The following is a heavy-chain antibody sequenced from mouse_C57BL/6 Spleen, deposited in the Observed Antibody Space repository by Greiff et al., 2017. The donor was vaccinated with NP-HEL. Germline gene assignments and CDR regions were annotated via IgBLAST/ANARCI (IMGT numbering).Heavy chain of an antibody. Sequence: QVQLKQPGAELVKPGASVKLSCKASGYTFTSYWMHWVKQRPGQGLEWIGMIHPNSGSTNYNEKFKSKATLTVDKSSSTAYMQLSSLTSEDSAVYYCARRGNYGNHMDYWGQGTSVTVSS. V-gene: IGHV1-64*01. D-gene: IGHD2-1*01. CDR2: IHPNSGST. CDR1: GYTFTSYW. CDR3: ARRGNYGNHMDY. J-gene: IGHJ4*01.